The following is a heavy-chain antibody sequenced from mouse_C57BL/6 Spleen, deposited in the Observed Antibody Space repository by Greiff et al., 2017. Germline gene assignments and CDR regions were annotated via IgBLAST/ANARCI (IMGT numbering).Heavy chain of an antibody. V-gene: IGHV1-72*01. D-gene: IGHD1-1*01. J-gene: IGHJ2*01. CDR1: GYTFTSYW. Sequence: QVQLKQPGAELVKPGASVKLSCKASGYTFTSYWMHWVKQRPGRGLEWIGRIDPNSGGTKYNEKFKSKATLTVDKPSSTAYMQLSSLTSEDSAVYYCARPLTPDYYYGSSYDFDYWGQGTTLTVSS. CDR2: IDPNSGGT. CDR3: ARPLTPDYYYGSSYDFDY.